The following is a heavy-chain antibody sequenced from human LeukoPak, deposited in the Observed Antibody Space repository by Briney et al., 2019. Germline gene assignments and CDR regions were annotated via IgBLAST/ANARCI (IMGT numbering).Heavy chain of an antibody. Sequence: ETLSLTCTVSGGSISSYYWSWIRQPAGKGLEWIGRIYNSGIPNSNPSLKLPVSMSLDPSKNQFSLTLSSVTPADTAVYYCARVDRARTSGYSSSWYFDYWGQGTLVTVSS. J-gene: IGHJ4*02. CDR2: IYNSGIP. V-gene: IGHV4-4*07. D-gene: IGHD6-13*01. CDR1: GGSISSYY. CDR3: ARVDRARTSGYSSSWYFDY.